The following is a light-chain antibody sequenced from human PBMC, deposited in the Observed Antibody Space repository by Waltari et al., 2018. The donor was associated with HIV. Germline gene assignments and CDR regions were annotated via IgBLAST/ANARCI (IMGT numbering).Light chain of an antibody. V-gene: IGKV3-20*01. CDR2: GAS. J-gene: IGKJ4*01. CDR1: QSVSSSY. CDR3: QQYGSSPIT. Sequence: EIVLTQSPGTLSLSPGERATLSCRASQSVSSSYLAWYQQKPGQPPRLLIYGASGRATGIPDRFSGSGSGTDFTLTITRLEPEDVAVYYCQQYGSSPITFGGGTKVEIK.